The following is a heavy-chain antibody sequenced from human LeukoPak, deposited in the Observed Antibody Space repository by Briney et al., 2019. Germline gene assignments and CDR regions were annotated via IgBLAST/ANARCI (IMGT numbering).Heavy chain of an antibody. CDR3: ARVGPGIIPPFNYYFDY. D-gene: IGHD3-10*01. CDR1: GFTFSSYW. CDR2: IKQDGSEK. J-gene: IGHJ4*02. V-gene: IGHV3-7*01. Sequence: GGSLNLSCAASGFTFSSYWMSWVRQAPGKGLEWVANIKQDGSEKYYVDSVKGRFTISRDNAKNSLYLQMNSLRAEDTAVYYCARVGPGIIPPFNYYFDYWGQGTLVTVSS.